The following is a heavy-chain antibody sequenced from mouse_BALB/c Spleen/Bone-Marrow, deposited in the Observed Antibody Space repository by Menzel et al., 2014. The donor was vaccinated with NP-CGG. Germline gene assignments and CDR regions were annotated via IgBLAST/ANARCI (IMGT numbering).Heavy chain of an antibody. CDR2: IDPSDSET. CDR1: GYTFTGYW. D-gene: IGHD2-10*02. V-gene: IGHV1-61*01. Sequence: QVHVKQSGAEPVRPGASVKLSCKASGYTFTGYWMNWVKQRPGQGLEWIGMIDPSDSETHYNQMFKDKATLSVDKSSSTAYMQLSSLTSDDSAVYYCARKYGKGGDYWGQGTTLTVSS. CDR3: ARKYGKGGDY. J-gene: IGHJ2*01.